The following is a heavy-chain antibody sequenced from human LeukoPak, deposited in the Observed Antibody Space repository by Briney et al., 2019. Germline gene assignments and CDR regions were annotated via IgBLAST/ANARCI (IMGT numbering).Heavy chain of an antibody. Sequence: SETLSLTCTVSGGSISSGDYYWSWIRLPPGKGLEWIGYIYYSGSTYYNPSLKSRVTISVDTSKNQFSLKLSSVTAADTAVYYCARNPGFWSGYYTYWGQGTLVTVSS. CDR3: ARNPGFWSGYYTY. J-gene: IGHJ4*02. CDR2: IYYSGST. V-gene: IGHV4-30-4*08. CDR1: GGSISSGDYY. D-gene: IGHD3-3*01.